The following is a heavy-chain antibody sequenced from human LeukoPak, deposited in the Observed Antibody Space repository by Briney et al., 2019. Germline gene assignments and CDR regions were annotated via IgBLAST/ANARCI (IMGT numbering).Heavy chain of an antibody. Sequence: SETLSLTCAVSGGSFSGYYWSWIRQPPGKGLEWIGEINHSGSTNYNPSLKSRVTISVDTSKNQFSLKLSSVTAADTAVYYCARVPRITMVRGVIIRVGFDYWGQGTLVTVSS. D-gene: IGHD3-10*01. CDR2: INHSGST. J-gene: IGHJ4*02. CDR3: ARVPRITMVRGVIIRVGFDY. V-gene: IGHV4-34*01. CDR1: GGSFSGYY.